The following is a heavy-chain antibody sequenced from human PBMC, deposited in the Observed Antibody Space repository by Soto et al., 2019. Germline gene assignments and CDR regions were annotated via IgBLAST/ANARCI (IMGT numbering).Heavy chain of an antibody. D-gene: IGHD6-19*01. V-gene: IGHV3-23*01. J-gene: IGHJ4*02. Sequence: GSLRLSCAASGFTFSSYAMSWVRQAPGKGLEWVSAISGSGGSTYYADSVKGRFTISRDNSKNTLYLQMNSLRAEDTAVYYCAKTSVAGPSFDYWGQGTLATVSS. CDR3: AKTSVAGPSFDY. CDR1: GFTFSSYA. CDR2: ISGSGGST.